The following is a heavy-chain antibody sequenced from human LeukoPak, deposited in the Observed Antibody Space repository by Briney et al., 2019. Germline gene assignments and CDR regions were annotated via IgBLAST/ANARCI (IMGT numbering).Heavy chain of an antibody. J-gene: IGHJ4*02. Sequence: ASVKVSCKASGYTFTSYGISWVRQAPGQGLEWMGWISAYNGNTNYAQKLQGRVTMTTDTSTSTAYMELRSLRSEDTAVYYCATELGMRKDFDYWGQGTLVTVSS. CDR1: GYTFTSYG. D-gene: IGHD7-27*01. V-gene: IGHV1-18*01. CDR3: ATELGMRKDFDY. CDR2: ISAYNGNT.